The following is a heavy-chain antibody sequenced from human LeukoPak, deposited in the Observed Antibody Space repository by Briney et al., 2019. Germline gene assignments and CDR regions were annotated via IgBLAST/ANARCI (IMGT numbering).Heavy chain of an antibody. CDR3: ARAYSSPQGAYYYMDV. CDR1: GYSISSSNW. Sequence: SDTLSLTCAVSGYSISSSNWWGWIRQPPGKGLEWIGYIYYSGSTNYNPSLKSRVTISVDKSKNQFSLKLSSVTAADTAVYYCARAYSSPQGAYYYMDVWGKGTTVTVSS. CDR2: IYYSGST. V-gene: IGHV4-28*03. D-gene: IGHD6-13*01. J-gene: IGHJ6*03.